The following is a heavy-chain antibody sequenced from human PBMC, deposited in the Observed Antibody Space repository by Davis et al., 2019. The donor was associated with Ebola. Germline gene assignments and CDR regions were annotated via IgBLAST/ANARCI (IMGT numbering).Heavy chain of an antibody. CDR3: ARSVAPDY. CDR2: ISSSGNYI. Sequence: GESLKISCAASGFTFSSYAMNWVRQAPGKGLEWVSSISSSGNYIYYADSVKGRFTISRDNAKNSLYLQMNSLRAEDTAVYYCARSVAPDYWGQGTLVTVSS. D-gene: IGHD2-15*01. J-gene: IGHJ4*02. CDR1: GFTFSSYA. V-gene: IGHV3-21*01.